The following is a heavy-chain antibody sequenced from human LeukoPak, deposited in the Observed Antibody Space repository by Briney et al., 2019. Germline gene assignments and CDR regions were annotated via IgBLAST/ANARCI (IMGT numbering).Heavy chain of an antibody. J-gene: IGHJ6*02. CDR2: ISWNGGST. V-gene: IGHV3-9*01. CDR1: GFSFEDYG. D-gene: IGHD1-26*01. CDR3: AKHMRATNTYYFYGLDV. Sequence: GGSLRLSCAATGFSFEDYGMHWVRQPPGKGLEWVSGISWNGGSTDYADSVKGRFTISRDNAKNSLYLQLSSLRPDDTALYYCAKHMRATNTYYFYGLDVWGQGTTVTVSS.